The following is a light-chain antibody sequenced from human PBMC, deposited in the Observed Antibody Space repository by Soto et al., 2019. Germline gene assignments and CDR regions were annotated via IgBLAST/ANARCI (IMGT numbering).Light chain of an antibody. CDR3: QQYNTCPRP. CDR2: GAS. Sequence: EIVMTQSPATLSVSPGERATLSCRASQSVSSNLAWYQQKPGQAPRLLIYGASTRATGIPARFSGSGSGTEFTLTISSLQSEYFAFYYCQQYNTCPRPCAHGPKVDIK. CDR1: QSVSSN. V-gene: IGKV3-15*01. J-gene: IGKJ1*01.